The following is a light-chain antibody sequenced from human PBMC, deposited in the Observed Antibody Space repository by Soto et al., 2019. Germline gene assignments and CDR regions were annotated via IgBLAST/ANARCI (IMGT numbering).Light chain of an antibody. CDR1: QSIGSY. Sequence: EIVLTQSPATLSLSPGERATLSCRASQSIGSYLAWYQQKPGRAPRLLIYDASNRATGIPPRFSGGGSGTDFALTISTLEPEDFAVYSCQQRSNWPWTFGQGTKVEIK. J-gene: IGKJ1*01. V-gene: IGKV3-11*01. CDR3: QQRSNWPWT. CDR2: DAS.